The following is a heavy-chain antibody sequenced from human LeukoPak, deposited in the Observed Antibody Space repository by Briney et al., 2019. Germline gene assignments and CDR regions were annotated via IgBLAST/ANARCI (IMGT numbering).Heavy chain of an antibody. CDR2: ISYDGNSY. Sequence: PGGSLILSCAASGLSLSSYSMSWVRQAPGKGLEWVSAISYDGNSYFYSDSVRGRFTISRDNSKNTVYLQLNSLRPEDTGVYWCARDRAARLIDYWCQGTVVIVTS. CDR1: GLSLSSYS. J-gene: IGHJ4*02. CDR3: ARDRAARLIDY. D-gene: IGHD2-15*01. V-gene: IGHV3-30-3*01.